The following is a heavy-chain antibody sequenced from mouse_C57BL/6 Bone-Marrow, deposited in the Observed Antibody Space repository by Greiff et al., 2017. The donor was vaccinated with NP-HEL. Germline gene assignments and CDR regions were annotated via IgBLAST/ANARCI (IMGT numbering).Heavy chain of an antibody. CDR1: GFNIKDDY. CDR3: TTPPDYDYDEGHY. D-gene: IGHD2-4*01. J-gene: IGHJ2*01. CDR2: IDPENGDT. V-gene: IGHV14-4*01. Sequence: EVKLVESGAELVRPGASVKLSCTASGFNIKDDYMHWVKQRPEQGLEWIGWIDPENGDTEYASKFQGRATITADTSSNTAYLPLSSLTSEDTAVYYCTTPPDYDYDEGHYWGQGTTLTVSS.